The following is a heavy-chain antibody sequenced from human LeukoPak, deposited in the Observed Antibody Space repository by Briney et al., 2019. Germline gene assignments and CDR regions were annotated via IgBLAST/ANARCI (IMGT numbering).Heavy chain of an antibody. CDR2: IIPIFGTA. J-gene: IGHJ6*02. CDR1: GGTFSSYA. CDR3: ARPQWGTVNRVYYYGMDF. D-gene: IGHD4-17*01. Sequence: SVKVSCTASGGTFSSYAISWVRQAPGQGLEWMGGIIPIFGTANYAQKFQGRVTITADESTSTAYMELSSLRSEDTAVYYCARPQWGTVNRVYYYGMDFWGQGTTVTVSS. V-gene: IGHV1-69*13.